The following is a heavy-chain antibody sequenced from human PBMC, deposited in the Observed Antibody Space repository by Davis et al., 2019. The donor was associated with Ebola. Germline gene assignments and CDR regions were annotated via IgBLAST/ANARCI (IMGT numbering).Heavy chain of an antibody. Sequence: GESLKISCAASGFIFSGYWMHWVRHPPGKGPVWVARIDSDGTTTVYADSVKGRFTVSRDNSKNTLYLQMNSLTVEDTAVYYCAKGGSGWPSDYSYGMGVWGKGTTVTVSS. CDR2: IDSDGTTT. CDR3: AKGGSGWPSDYSYGMGV. J-gene: IGHJ6*04. CDR1: GFIFSGYW. V-gene: IGHV3-74*01. D-gene: IGHD6-19*01.